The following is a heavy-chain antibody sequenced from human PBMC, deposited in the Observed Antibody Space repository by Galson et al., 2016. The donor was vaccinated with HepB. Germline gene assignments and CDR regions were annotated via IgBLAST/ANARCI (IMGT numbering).Heavy chain of an antibody. CDR2: IYYSGST. CDR3: ARDSGNCSSTSCFEDWFDP. Sequence: TLSLTCTVSGSSISSHDYYWNWIRQHPGKGLEWIGYIYYSGSTYYNPSLGGRVTMSVDTSKNQFSLKLSSVTAADTAVYYCARDSGNCSSTSCFEDWFDPWGQGTLVTVSS. D-gene: IGHD2-2*01. V-gene: IGHV4-31*03. J-gene: IGHJ5*02. CDR1: GSSISSHDYY.